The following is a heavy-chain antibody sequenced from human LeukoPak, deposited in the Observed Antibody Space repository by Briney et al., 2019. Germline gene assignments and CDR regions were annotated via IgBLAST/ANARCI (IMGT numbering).Heavy chain of an antibody. CDR3: AKDLSSGYSYGFSH. CDR1: GFTFSSYA. J-gene: IGHJ4*02. CDR2: ISGSGGST. Sequence: GGSLRLSCAASGFTFSSYAMSWVRQAPGKGLEWVSAISGSGGSTYYADSVKGQFTISRDNSKNTLYLQMNSLRAEDTAVYYCAKDLSSGYSYGFSHWGQGTLVTVSS. D-gene: IGHD5-18*01. V-gene: IGHV3-23*01.